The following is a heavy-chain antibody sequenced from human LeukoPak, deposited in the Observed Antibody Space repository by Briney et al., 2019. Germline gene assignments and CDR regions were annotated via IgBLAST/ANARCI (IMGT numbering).Heavy chain of an antibody. D-gene: IGHD6-13*01. CDR2: INPNSGGT. CDR3: ARDLVRLAVADDRRAGSSSWSVGY. J-gene: IGHJ4*02. Sequence: GASVKVSCKASGYTFTGYYMHWVRQAPGQGLERMGWINPNSGGTNYAQKFQGRVTMTRDTSISTAYMELSRLRSDDTAVYYCARDLVRLAVADDRRAGSSSWSVGYWGQGTLVTVSS. V-gene: IGHV1-2*02. CDR1: GYTFTGYY.